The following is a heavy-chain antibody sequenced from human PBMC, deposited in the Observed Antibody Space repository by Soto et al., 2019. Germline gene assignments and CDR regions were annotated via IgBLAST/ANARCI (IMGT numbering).Heavy chain of an antibody. CDR2: IYYSGST. D-gene: IGHD5-12*01. V-gene: IGHV4-39*01. J-gene: IGHJ6*02. CDR1: GGSISSSSYY. CDR3: ARHSGSGYETGYYYYYGMDV. Sequence: SETLSLTCTVSGGSISSSSYYWGWIRQPPGNGLEWIGSIYYSGSTYYNPSLKSRVTISVDTSKNQFSLKLSSVTAADTAVYYCARHSGSGYETGYYYYYGMDVWGQGTTVTVSS.